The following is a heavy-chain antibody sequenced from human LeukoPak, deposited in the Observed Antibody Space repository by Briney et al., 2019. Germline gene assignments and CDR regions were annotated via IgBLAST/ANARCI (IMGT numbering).Heavy chain of an antibody. CDR1: GFTFDDYA. V-gene: IGHV3-9*03. CDR3: AKDRRSGYPYYFDY. Sequence: GGSLRLSCAASGFTFDDYAMHWVRQAPGKGLEWVSGISWNSGSIGYADSVKGRFTISRDNAKNSLYLQMNSLRAEDMALYYCAKDRRSGYPYYFDYWGQGTLVTVSS. J-gene: IGHJ4*02. D-gene: IGHD5-12*01. CDR2: ISWNSGSI.